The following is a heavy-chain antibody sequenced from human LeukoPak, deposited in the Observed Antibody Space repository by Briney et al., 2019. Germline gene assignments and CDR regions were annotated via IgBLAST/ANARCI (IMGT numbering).Heavy chain of an antibody. CDR1: GGTFSSYA. CDR3: ARGSSGYPHGGAYFDY. J-gene: IGHJ4*02. V-gene: IGHV1-69*13. CDR2: IIPIFGTA. Sequence: SVKVSCKASGGTFSSYAISWVRQAPGQGLEWMGGIIPIFGTANYAQKFQGRVTITADESTSTAYMELSSLRSEDTAVYYCARGSSGYPHGGAYFDYWGQGTLVTVSS. D-gene: IGHD6-19*01.